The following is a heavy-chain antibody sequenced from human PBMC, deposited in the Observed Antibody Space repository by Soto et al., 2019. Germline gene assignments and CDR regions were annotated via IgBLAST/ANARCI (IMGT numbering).Heavy chain of an antibody. CDR3: ARAYGGFDNGLDV. V-gene: IGHV4-59*01. Sequence: QVQLQESGPGLVKPSETLSLTCTVSGDSIRSYYWTWIRQPPGKGLELIGYIYYSGSTRYNPSLKSRATISVDMSKNQFSLKLSSVIAADTAVYYCARAYGGFDNGLDVWGQGTAVTVSS. CDR1: GDSIRSYY. CDR2: IYYSGST. J-gene: IGHJ6*02. D-gene: IGHD5-12*01.